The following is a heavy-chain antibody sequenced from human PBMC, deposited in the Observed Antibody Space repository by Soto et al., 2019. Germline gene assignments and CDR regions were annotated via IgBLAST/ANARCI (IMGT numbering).Heavy chain of an antibody. D-gene: IGHD3-10*01. CDR3: ARWFGELLHIDY. J-gene: IGHJ4*02. Sequence: PGGSLRLSCVASGFTFSAYSMNWVRQAPGKGLEWVSSISSSSSYIYYADSVKGRFTISRDNAKKSLYLQMNSLRAEDTAVYYCARWFGELLHIDYWGQGTLVTVSS. V-gene: IGHV3-21*01. CDR2: ISSSSSYI. CDR1: GFTFSAYS.